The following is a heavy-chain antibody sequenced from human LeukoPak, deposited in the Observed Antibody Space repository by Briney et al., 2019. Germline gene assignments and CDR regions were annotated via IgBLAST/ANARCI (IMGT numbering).Heavy chain of an antibody. V-gene: IGHV3-23*01. CDR3: AKVEGWLRFLNIDY. Sequence: GGSLRLSCAASGFTFSSYAMSWVRQAPGKGLEWVSAISGSGGSTYYADSVKGRFTISRDNSKNTLYLQMNSLRAEDTAVYYCAKVEGWLRFLNIDYRGQGTLVTVSS. CDR2: ISGSGGST. CDR1: GFTFSSYA. J-gene: IGHJ4*02. D-gene: IGHD5-12*01.